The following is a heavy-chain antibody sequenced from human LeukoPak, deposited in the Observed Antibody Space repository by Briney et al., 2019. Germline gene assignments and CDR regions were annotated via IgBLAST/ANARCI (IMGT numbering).Heavy chain of an antibody. V-gene: IGHV5-51*01. CDR3: ARHSEVMAITSSYRY. Sequence: GESLKISCKGSGYSFTSYWIGWVRQMPGKGLEWMGIIYPGDSDTRYSPSFQGQVTISADKSISTAYLQWSSLKASDTAMYYCARHSEVMAITSSYRYWGQGTLVTVSS. CDR2: IYPGDSDT. J-gene: IGHJ4*02. D-gene: IGHD2-21*01. CDR1: GYSFTSYW.